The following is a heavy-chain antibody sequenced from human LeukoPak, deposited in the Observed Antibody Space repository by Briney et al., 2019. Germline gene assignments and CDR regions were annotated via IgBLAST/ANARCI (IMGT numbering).Heavy chain of an antibody. V-gene: IGHV1-18*01. Sequence: ASVKVSCKSSGYTFTSYAIIWVRQAPGQGLEWMGWISAYNGYTNYAQNLQGRVTMTTDTSTSTAYMELTSLRSDDTAVYYCARALARDVYNISWFDPWGQGTLVTVSS. CDR1: GYTFTSYA. CDR3: ARALARDVYNISWFDP. CDR2: ISAYNGYT. D-gene: IGHD5-24*01. J-gene: IGHJ5*02.